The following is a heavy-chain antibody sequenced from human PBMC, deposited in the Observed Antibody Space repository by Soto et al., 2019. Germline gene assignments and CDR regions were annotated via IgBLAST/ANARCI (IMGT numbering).Heavy chain of an antibody. V-gene: IGHV3-66*01. CDR2: IYSGGAT. J-gene: IGHJ5*02. Sequence: EVQLVESGGGLVQPGGSLRLSCAASEFTVSNNYMSWVRQAPGKGLEWVSLIYSGGATHYADSVRGRFTISRDNSKNTLYLQMNSLRGVDTAIYYCMNRPRAWGQGTLVTVSS. D-gene: IGHD6-6*01. CDR3: MNRPRA. CDR1: EFTVSNNY.